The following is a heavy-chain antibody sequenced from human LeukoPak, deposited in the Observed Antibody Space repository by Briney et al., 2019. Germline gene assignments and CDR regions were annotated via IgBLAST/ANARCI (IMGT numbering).Heavy chain of an antibody. CDR3: AREGITMVRGFYYGMDV. D-gene: IGHD3-10*01. V-gene: IGHV1-69*04. CDR1: GGTFSSYT. CDR2: IIPILGIA. Sequence: SAKVSCKASGGTFSSYTISWVRQAPGQGLEWMGRIIPILGIANYAQKFQGRVTITADKSTSTAYMELSSLRSEDTAVYYCAREGITMVRGFYYGMDVWGQGTTVTVSS. J-gene: IGHJ6*02.